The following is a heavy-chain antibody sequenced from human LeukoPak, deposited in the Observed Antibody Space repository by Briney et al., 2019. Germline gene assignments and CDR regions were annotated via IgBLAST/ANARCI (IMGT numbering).Heavy chain of an antibody. CDR3: ARTHSSSWSYYFDY. D-gene: IGHD6-13*01. Sequence: GGSLRLSCAASGFTFSSYDMHWVRQASGKGLEWVSAIGTAGDTYYPGSVKGRFTISRENAKNSLYLQMNSLRAGDTAVYYCARTHSSSWSYYFDYWGQGTLVTVSS. V-gene: IGHV3-13*01. CDR2: IGTAGDT. CDR1: GFTFSSYD. J-gene: IGHJ4*02.